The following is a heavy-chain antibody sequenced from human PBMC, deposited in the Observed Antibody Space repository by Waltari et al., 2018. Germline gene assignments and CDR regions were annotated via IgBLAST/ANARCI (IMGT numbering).Heavy chain of an antibody. Sequence: QVRLVESGGGLVPPGGSLRLPCAASGFIFSRCDMHWVRQAPGKGLELLTRIRSDGSKKFYADSVKDRSNISRDNSKNILFLQRDGLRAEDTAIYYCATDISVLSPFSWGPGILVTVSS. J-gene: IGHJ5*02. CDR3: ATDISVLSPFS. CDR2: IRSDGSKK. D-gene: IGHD3-9*01. V-gene: IGHV3-30*02. CDR1: GFIFSRCD.